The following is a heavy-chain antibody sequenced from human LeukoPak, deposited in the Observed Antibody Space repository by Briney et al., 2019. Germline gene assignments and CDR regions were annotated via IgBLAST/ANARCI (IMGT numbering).Heavy chain of an antibody. J-gene: IGHJ5*02. D-gene: IGHD1-14*01. CDR2: INYSGNT. Sequence: SETLSLTCTVSGGSISSSSYYWGWIRQPPGKGLEWIGSINYSGNTYYNPSLKSRVTISVDTSKNQFSLKLSSVTAADTAVCYCARHSGGVTGTTDRFDPWGQGTLVTVSS. V-gene: IGHV4-39*01. CDR3: ARHSGGVTGTTDRFDP. CDR1: GGSISSSSYY.